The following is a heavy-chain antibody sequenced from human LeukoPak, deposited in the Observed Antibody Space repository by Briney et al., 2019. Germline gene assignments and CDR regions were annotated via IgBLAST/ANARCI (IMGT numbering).Heavy chain of an antibody. CDR3: TRLVGATGGTFDY. J-gene: IGHJ4*02. CDR1: GFTFSGSA. Sequence: GGSLRLSCAASGFTFSGSAMHWVRQASGKGLKWVGRIRSKANSYATAYAASVKGRFTISRDDSKNTAYLQMNSLKTEDTAVYYCTRLVGATGGTFDYWGQGTLVTVSS. D-gene: IGHD1-26*01. V-gene: IGHV3-73*01. CDR2: IRSKANSYAT.